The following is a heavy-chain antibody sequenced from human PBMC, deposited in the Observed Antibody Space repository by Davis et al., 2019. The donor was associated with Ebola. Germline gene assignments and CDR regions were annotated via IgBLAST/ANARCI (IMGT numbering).Heavy chain of an antibody. D-gene: IGHD2-2*01. CDR2: SRNKANTYTT. Sequence: GESLKISCAASGLTFSDHYMDWVRQAPGKGLEWVGRSRNKANTYTTEYAASVKGRFTISRDDSNNSLSLQMNSLKTEDTALYYCVRGYCTTTSCYGFDPWGQGTLVTVSS. J-gene: IGHJ5*02. CDR3: VRGYCTTTSCYGFDP. V-gene: IGHV3-72*01. CDR1: GLTFSDHY.